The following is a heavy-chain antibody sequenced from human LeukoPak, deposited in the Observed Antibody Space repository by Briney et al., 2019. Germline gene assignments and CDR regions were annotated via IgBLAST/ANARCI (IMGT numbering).Heavy chain of an antibody. V-gene: IGHV1-3*01. CDR2: LNAGNENT. CDR3: ARDLYGDYFDY. CDR1: GYTFSRYG. J-gene: IGHJ4*02. Sequence: ASVKVSCKASGYTFSRYGMHWVRQAPGQSLEWMGWLNAGNENTKYSQKFQGRVSITRDTSASTAYMELCSLTSEDTAVYYCARDLYGDYFDYWGQGTLVTVSS. D-gene: IGHD3-16*01.